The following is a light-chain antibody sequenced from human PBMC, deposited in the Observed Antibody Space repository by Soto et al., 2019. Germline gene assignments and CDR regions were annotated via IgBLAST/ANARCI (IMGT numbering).Light chain of an antibody. Sequence: EVVLTQSPGTLSLSPGERATLSCRASQSVSNKYLAWYQQKPGQAPRLLSFGSSDRATGIPDRFSGSGSATDFTVTISRLETEDFSVYYCQRYGSSPPYTFGQGTKLEMK. CDR3: QRYGSSPPYT. J-gene: IGKJ2*01. CDR1: QSVSNKY. V-gene: IGKV3-20*01. CDR2: GSS.